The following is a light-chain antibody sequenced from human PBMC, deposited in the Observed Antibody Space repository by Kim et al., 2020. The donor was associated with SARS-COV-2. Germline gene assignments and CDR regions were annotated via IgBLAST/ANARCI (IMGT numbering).Light chain of an antibody. Sequence: GLLVTISCTGTSSDVGGYNYDSWYQQHPGTAPHLMIYEVSKRPSGVPDRFSGSKSGNTASLTVSGLQAEDEADYYCSSYAGSNNYVFGTGTKVTVL. J-gene: IGLJ1*01. CDR3: SSYAGSNNYV. CDR1: SSDVGGYNY. V-gene: IGLV2-8*01. CDR2: EVS.